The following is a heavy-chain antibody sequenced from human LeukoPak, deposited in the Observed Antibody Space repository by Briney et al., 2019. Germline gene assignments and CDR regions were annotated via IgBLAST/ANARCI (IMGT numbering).Heavy chain of an antibody. CDR3: ARHRGRAVAGTFDY. J-gene: IGHJ4*02. CDR2: IHYSGST. D-gene: IGHD6-19*01. V-gene: IGHV4-59*08. Sequence: SETLSLTCTVSGGSISSYYWSWIRQPPGKGLEWIGYIHYSGSTNYNPSLKSRLTISVETSKNQFSLKLRSVTAADTAVYYCARHRGRAVAGTFDYWGQGTLVTVSS. CDR1: GGSISSYY.